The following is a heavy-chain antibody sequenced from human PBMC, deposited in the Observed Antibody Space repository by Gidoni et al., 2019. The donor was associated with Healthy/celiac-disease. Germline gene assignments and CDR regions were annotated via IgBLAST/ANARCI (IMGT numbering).Heavy chain of an antibody. CDR3: ARGGYSGYDPRVPDY. CDR1: GGSFSGYY. CDR2: INHSGST. Sequence: QVQLQQWGAGLLKPSETLSLTCAVYGGSFSGYYWSWIRQPPGKGLEWIGEINHSGSTNYNPSLKSRVTISVDTSKNQFSLKLSSVTAADTAVYYCARGGYSGYDPRVPDYWGQGTLVTVSS. J-gene: IGHJ4*02. D-gene: IGHD5-12*01. V-gene: IGHV4-34*01.